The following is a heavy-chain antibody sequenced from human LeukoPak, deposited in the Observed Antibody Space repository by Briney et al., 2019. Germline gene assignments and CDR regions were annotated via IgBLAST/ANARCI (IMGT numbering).Heavy chain of an antibody. J-gene: IGHJ4*02. V-gene: IGHV3-48*04. CDR1: GFTFSNYN. CDR2: ITSSSSAI. CDR3: ARGPRYFDY. Sequence: GGSLRLSCAASGFTFSNYNLNWVREAPGKGLEWLSYITSSSSAIYYADSVKGRFTISRDNAKNSLYLQMNSLRAEDTAVYYCARGPRYFDYWGQGALVTVSS.